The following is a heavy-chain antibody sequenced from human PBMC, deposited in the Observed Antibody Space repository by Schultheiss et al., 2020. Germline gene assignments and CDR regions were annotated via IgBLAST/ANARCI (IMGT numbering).Heavy chain of an antibody. CDR3: ARFIAVAGSPSDAFDI. J-gene: IGHJ3*02. Sequence: SCAASGFTFSSYAMHWVRQAPGKGLEWVAVIWYDGSNKYYADSVKGRFTISRDNAKNSLYLQMNSLRAEDTAVYYCARFIAVAGSPSDAFDIWGQGTMVTVSS. CDR1: GFTFSSYA. CDR2: IWYDGSNK. D-gene: IGHD6-19*01. V-gene: IGHV3-33*01.